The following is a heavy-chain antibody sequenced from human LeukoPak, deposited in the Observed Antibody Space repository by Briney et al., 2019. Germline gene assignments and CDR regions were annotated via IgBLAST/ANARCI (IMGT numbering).Heavy chain of an antibody. J-gene: IGHJ4*02. D-gene: IGHD1-26*01. CDR3: VKSGTFFLYYFDS. CDR1: GGTFSSYA. Sequence: ASVKVSCKASGGTFSSYAISWVRQAPGQGLEWMGGIIPIFGTANYAQKFQGRVTITADESTSTAYMELSSLRSEDTAVYYCVKSGTFFLYYFDSWGQGTQLTVSS. V-gene: IGHV1-69*13. CDR2: IIPIFGTA.